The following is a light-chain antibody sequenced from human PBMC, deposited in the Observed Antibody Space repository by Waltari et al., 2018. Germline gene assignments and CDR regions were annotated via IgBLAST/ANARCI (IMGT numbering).Light chain of an antibody. CDR1: SRDIGTYAL. CDR2: EVN. J-gene: IGLJ2*01. V-gene: IGLV2-23*02. CDR3: CSYAGRVV. Sequence: QSALTQPASVSGSPGQSITISCPGTSRDIGTYALVSWYQQYPGKAPKITIYEVNKRPSGLSDRFSGSKSGNTASLTISGLQAEDEADYYCCSYAGRVVFGGGTKLTVL.